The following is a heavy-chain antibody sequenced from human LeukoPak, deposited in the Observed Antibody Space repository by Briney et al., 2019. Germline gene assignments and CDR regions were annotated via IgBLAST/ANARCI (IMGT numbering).Heavy chain of an antibody. D-gene: IGHD6-19*01. V-gene: IGHV3-7*01. J-gene: IGHJ4*02. CDR3: ARDVWTGVAVSDY. CDR1: GFTFSSYW. CDR2: IKEDGSIQ. Sequence: QPGGSLRLSCVASGFTFSSYWMTWVRQAPGKGLEWLANIKEDGSIQYYLDSVRGRFTISRDNAETSVYLQLNSLRADDTAVYYCARDVWTGVAVSDYWGQGTLVTVSS.